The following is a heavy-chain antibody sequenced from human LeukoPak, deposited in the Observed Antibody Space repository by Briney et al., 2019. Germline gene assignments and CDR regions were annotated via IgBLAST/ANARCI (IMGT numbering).Heavy chain of an antibody. J-gene: IGHJ6*03. CDR2: ISFDGVNT. CDR1: GFTFSTYA. V-gene: IGHV3-30*04. CDR3: ARGQGYESYYYMDV. Sequence: GGSLRLSCAASGFTFSTYAIHWVRQAQGKGLEWVAVISFDGVNTFYADSVKGRFTISRDNSNNTVYLQMNNLRPEDTAVFYCARGQGYESYYYMDVWGKGTTVSVSS. D-gene: IGHD2-2*01.